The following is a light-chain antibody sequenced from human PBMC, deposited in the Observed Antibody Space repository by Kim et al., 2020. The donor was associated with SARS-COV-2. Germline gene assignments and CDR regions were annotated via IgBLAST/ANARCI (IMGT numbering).Light chain of an antibody. CDR1: SLRIYY. CDR3: NSRDSNDNVV. V-gene: IGLV3-19*01. CDR2: GKN. Sequence: VALEQTVWIPCQGDSLRIYYATWYQQTPGQAPILIIYGKNNRPSGIPDRFSGSSSGNTASLTITGTQAGDEADYYCNSRDSNDNVVFGGGTQLTVL. J-gene: IGLJ2*01.